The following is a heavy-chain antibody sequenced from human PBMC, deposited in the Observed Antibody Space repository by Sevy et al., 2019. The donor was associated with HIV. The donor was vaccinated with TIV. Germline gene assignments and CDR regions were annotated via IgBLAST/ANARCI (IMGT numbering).Heavy chain of an antibody. CDR2: IRSKVNIYAT. CDR1: GFNFSGSA. V-gene: IGHV3-73*01. CDR3: TTWVSSRLFAY. Sequence: GGSLRLSCEVSGFNFSGSAMHWVRQASGKGLEWVGRIRSKVNIYATTYAESVRGRFAISRDDSKSTAYLQMNSLKTDDTAVYFCTTWVSSRLFAYWGQGALVTVSS. J-gene: IGHJ4*02. D-gene: IGHD1-26*01.